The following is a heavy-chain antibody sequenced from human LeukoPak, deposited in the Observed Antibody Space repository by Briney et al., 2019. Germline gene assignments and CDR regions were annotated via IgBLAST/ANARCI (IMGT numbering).Heavy chain of an antibody. V-gene: IGHV3-7*04. CDR2: IKQDGSEK. J-gene: IGHJ6*02. CDR3: ARHKSDWSFTGAPTDV. D-gene: IGHD3-9*01. Sequence: GGSLRLSCAASGFTFSSYWMSWVRQAPGKGLEWVANIKQDGSEKYYVDSVKGRFTISRDNAKHSLFLQMTSLGAEDTAVYYCARHKSDWSFTGAPTDVWGQGTTVTVSS. CDR1: GFTFSSYW.